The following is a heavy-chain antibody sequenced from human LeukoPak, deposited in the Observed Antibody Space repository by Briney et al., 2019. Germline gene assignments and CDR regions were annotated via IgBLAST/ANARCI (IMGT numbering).Heavy chain of an antibody. CDR1: GFTFGNYA. Sequence: PGGSLRLSCAASGFTFGNYAMSRVRQAPGRGLEWVSGISDRGGSTYYADSVKGRFTISRDNSKNTLYLQMNSLRADDTAVYYRAKVLSAAAADGIGYWGQGALVTVSS. J-gene: IGHJ4*02. D-gene: IGHD6-13*01. CDR3: AKVLSAAAADGIGY. CDR2: ISDRGGST. V-gene: IGHV3-23*01.